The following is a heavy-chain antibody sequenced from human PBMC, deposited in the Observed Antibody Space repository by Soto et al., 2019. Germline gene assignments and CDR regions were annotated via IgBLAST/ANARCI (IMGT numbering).Heavy chain of an antibody. J-gene: IGHJ4*02. CDR3: ATTGPY. Sequence: SLRLSCAASGFPFSSYGLHWVRQAPGKGLEWVAVIWFDGSNKFYADSVKGRFTISRDNSKNTVSLQMNSLRDEDSAAYYCATTGPYWGQGTLVTVSS. V-gene: IGHV3-33*01. CDR1: GFPFSSYG. CDR2: IWFDGSNK.